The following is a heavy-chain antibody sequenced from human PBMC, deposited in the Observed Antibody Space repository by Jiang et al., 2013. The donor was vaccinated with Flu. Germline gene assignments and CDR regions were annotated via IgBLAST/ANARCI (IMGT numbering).Heavy chain of an antibody. Sequence: KPTQTLTLTCTFSGFSLSTTEVGVGWIRQPPGKALEWLARIDWDDDKFYSTPLKTRLTISKDTSKNQVVLTMTNMDPVDTATYYCGRWYYYDSSGYLWGQGTLVTVSS. CDR1: GFSLSTTEVG. CDR3: GRWYYYDSSGYL. V-gene: IGHV2-70*04. D-gene: IGHD3-22*01. CDR2: IDWDDDK. J-gene: IGHJ4*02.